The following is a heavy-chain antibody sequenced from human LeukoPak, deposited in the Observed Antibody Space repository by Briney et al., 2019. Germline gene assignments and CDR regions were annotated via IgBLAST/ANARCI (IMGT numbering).Heavy chain of an antibody. D-gene: IGHD2-15*01. Sequence: SETLSLTCTVSGGSISSYYWSWIRQPPGKGLEWIGYIYYSGSTNYNPSLKSRVTISVDTSKNQFSLKLSSVTAADTAVYYCAREEEVMGYCSGGSCPGAFDIWGQGTMVTVSS. CDR3: AREEEVMGYCSGGSCPGAFDI. J-gene: IGHJ3*02. CDR2: IYYSGST. CDR1: GGSISSYY. V-gene: IGHV4-59*01.